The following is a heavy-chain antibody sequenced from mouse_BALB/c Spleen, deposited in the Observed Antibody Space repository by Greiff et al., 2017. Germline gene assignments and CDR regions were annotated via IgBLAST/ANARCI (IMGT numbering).Heavy chain of an antibody. CDR3: ARGYDGYYRYYFDY. CDR2: IWAGGST. CDR1: GFSLTSYG. D-gene: IGHD2-3*01. V-gene: IGHV2-9*02. J-gene: IGHJ2*01. Sequence: VQVVESGPGLVAPSQSLSITCTVSGFSLTSYGVHWVRQPPGKGLEWLGVIWAGGSTNYNSALMSRLSISKDNSKSQVFLKMNSLQTDDTAMYYCARGYDGYYRYYFDYWGQGTTLTVSS.